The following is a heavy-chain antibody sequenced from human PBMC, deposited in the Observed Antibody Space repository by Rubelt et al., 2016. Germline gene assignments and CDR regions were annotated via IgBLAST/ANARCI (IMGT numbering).Heavy chain of an antibody. CDR2: INHSGST. V-gene: IGHV4-34*01. J-gene: IGHJ4*02. CDR3: ARELGYCSGGSCYGGTFNY. D-gene: IGHD2-15*01. CDR1: GGSFSGYY. Sequence: QVQLQQWGAGLLKPSETLSLTCAVYGGSFSGYYWSWIRQPPGKGLEWIGEINHSGSTIYNPSLTSRVTISGDTSKNQSYLKLSCMTAADTAVYYCARELGYCSGGSCYGGTFNYWGQGTLVTVSS.